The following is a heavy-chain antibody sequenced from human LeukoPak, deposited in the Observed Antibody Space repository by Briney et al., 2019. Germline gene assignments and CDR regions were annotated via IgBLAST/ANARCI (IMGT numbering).Heavy chain of an antibody. J-gene: IGHJ2*01. V-gene: IGHV1-2*02. CDR3: ARAGGDIKILVGAGWYYDL. Sequence: GASVKVSCKASGYTFTDSYMHWVRQAPGQGLKWMGWINPNTGGTNYEQKFQGRVTMTRDTSVSTVYMDLNGLRSDDTAVYYCARAGGDIKILVGAGWYYDLWGRGTLVTVSS. CDR2: INPNTGGT. D-gene: IGHD3-16*01. CDR1: GYTFTDSY.